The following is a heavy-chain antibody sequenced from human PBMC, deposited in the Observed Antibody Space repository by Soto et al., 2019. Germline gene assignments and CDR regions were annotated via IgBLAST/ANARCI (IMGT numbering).Heavy chain of an antibody. J-gene: IGHJ4*02. V-gene: IGHV4-59*08. Sequence: PSETLSLTCTVSGGSISSYYWSLIRQPPGKGLEWIGYIYYSGSTNYNPSLKSRVTISVDTSKNQFSLKLSSVTAADTAVYYCARRYGDCFDYWGQGTLVTVSS. CDR1: GGSISSYY. D-gene: IGHD4-17*01. CDR3: ARRYGDCFDY. CDR2: IYYSGST.